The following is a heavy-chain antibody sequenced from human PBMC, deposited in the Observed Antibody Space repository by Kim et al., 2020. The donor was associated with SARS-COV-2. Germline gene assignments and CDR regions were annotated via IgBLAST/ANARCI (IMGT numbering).Heavy chain of an antibody. D-gene: IGHD2-2*01. CDR2: ISSSSSYT. J-gene: IGHJ3*02. CDR1: GFTFSSYS. V-gene: IGHV3-21*01. CDR3: AGPLGWSVPHDAFDS. Sequence: GGSLRLSCATSGFTFSSYSMNWVRQAPGKGLEWVSSISSSSSYTYYADSVKGRFTISRDNSKNSLYLQMNSLRAEDTAVYYCAGPLGWSVPHDAFDSWGQGTMVTVSS.